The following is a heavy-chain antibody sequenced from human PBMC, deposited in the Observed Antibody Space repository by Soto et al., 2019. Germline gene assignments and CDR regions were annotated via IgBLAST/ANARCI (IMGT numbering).Heavy chain of an antibody. V-gene: IGHV1-8*01. J-gene: IGHJ6*02. CDR1: GYTFTSYD. CDR2: MNPNSGNT. Sequence: GASVKVSCKASGYTFTSYDINWVRQATGQGPEWMGWMNPNSGNTGYAQKFQGRVTMTRNTSISTAYMELSSLRSEDTAVYYCARGGDYDFWSGYYTAAAAHYYGMDVWGQGTTVTVS. D-gene: IGHD3-3*01. CDR3: ARGGDYDFWSGYYTAAAAHYYGMDV.